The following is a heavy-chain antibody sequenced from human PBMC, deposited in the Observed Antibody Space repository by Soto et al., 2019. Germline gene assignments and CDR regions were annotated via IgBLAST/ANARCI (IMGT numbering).Heavy chain of an antibody. J-gene: IGHJ6*02. CDR2: MNPKSGNT. CDR1: GYTFTTYD. D-gene: IGHD3-3*01. Sequence: GASVKVSCKASGYTFTTYDFHWVRQAPGQGLEWMGWMNPKSGNTGYVQKFQGRVTMTRSPSIATAFMELRSLTSDDTAVYFCAREAAFGVAFVRYYGMDVWGPGTTVTVSS. V-gene: IGHV1-8*01. CDR3: AREAAFGVAFVRYYGMDV.